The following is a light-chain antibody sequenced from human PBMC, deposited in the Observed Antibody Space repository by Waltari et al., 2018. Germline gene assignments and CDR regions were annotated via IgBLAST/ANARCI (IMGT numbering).Light chain of an antibody. J-gene: IGLJ2*01. CDR3: CSYAGSSIYVV. Sequence: QSALTQPASVSGSPGQSIPIPCTGTSSDVGSYNLVSWYQQHPGKAPKLLIYEVSKRPSGVSNRFSGSKSGNTDSLTISGLQAEDEADYYCCSYAGSSIYVVFGGGTKLTVL. V-gene: IGLV2-23*02. CDR1: SSDVGSYNL. CDR2: EVS.